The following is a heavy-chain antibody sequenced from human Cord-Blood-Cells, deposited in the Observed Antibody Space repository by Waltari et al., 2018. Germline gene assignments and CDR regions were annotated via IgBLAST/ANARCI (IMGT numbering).Heavy chain of an antibody. CDR1: GGTFSSYA. CDR2: IIPIFGTA. V-gene: IGHV1-69*01. J-gene: IGHJ6*02. D-gene: IGHD3-22*01. Sequence: QVQLVQSGAEAKKPGSSVKVSCKASGGTFSSYAISWVRQAPGQGLEWMGGIIPIFGTANYAQKFQGRVTITADESTSTAYMELSSLRSEDTAVYYCASHYDSSGYYYYYGMDVWGQGTTVTVSS. CDR3: ASHYDSSGYYYYYGMDV.